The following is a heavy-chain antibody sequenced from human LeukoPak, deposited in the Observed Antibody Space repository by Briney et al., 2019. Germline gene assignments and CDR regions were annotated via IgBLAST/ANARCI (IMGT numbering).Heavy chain of an antibody. J-gene: IGHJ6*03. CDR2: IYTSGST. Sequence: SQTLSLTCTVSGGSISGGSYYWSWIRQPAGKGLEWIGRIYTSGSTNYNPSLKSRVTISVDTSKNQFSLKLSSVTAADTAVYYCARGWYQLPKSYYYYMDVWGKGTTVTVSS. CDR3: ARGWYQLPKSYYYYMDV. V-gene: IGHV4-61*02. CDR1: GGSISGGSYY. D-gene: IGHD2-2*01.